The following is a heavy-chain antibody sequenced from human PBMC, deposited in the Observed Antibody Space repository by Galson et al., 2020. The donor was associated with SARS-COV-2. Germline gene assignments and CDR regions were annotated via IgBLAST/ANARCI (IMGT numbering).Heavy chain of an antibody. CDR2: ITYDGSIE. D-gene: IGHD2-15*01. V-gene: IGHV3-30*18. Sequence: GESLKISCAASGFDFSNFGMHWVRQAPGKGMESVAVITYDGSIEYYADSVKGRFTISRDNSKKTLYLQMNSLRVEDTAVYYCAKGHDDCSGGQCYLNYFDYWGLGALVTVSS. J-gene: IGHJ4*02. CDR1: GFDFSNFG. CDR3: AKGHDDCSGGQCYLNYFDY.